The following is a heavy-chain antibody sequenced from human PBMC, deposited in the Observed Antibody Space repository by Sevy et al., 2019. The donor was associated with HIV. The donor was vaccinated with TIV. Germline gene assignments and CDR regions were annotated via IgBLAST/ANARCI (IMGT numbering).Heavy chain of an antibody. D-gene: IGHD6-19*01. CDR2: IYPGDSDT. J-gene: IGHJ4*02. Sequence: GESLKISCKGSGYSFINYWIGWVRQMPGKGLERMGIIYPGDSDTKYSPSFQGQVTISADKSISTAYLQWSSLKASDTAMYYCARHSSSGWYRAFDYWGQGTLVTVSS. V-gene: IGHV5-51*01. CDR1: GYSFINYW. CDR3: ARHSSSGWYRAFDY.